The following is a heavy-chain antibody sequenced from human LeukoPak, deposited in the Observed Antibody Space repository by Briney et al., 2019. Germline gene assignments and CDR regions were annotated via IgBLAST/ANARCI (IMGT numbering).Heavy chain of an antibody. D-gene: IGHD3-22*01. J-gene: IGHJ6*03. CDR1: GFTFSSYA. V-gene: IGHV3-23*01. CDR3: AKEDPDYYDSSGYYYVNYYYMDV. Sequence: PGGSLRLSCAASGFTFSSYAMSWVRQAPGKGLEWVSAISGSGGSTYYADSVKGRFTISRDNSKNTLYLQMNSLRAEDKAVYYCAKEDPDYYDSSGYYYVNYYYMDVWGKGTTVTVSS. CDR2: ISGSGGST.